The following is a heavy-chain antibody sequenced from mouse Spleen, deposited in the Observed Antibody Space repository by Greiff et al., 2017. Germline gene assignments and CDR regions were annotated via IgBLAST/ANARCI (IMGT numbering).Heavy chain of an antibody. D-gene: IGHD4-1*01. CDR1: GFTFSSYA. Sequence: EVQLVESGGGLVKPGGSLKLSCAASGFTFSSYAMSWVRQTPEKRLEWVATISSGGSYTYYPDSVKGRFTISRDNAKNTLYLQMSSLRSEDTAMYYCARQDGTEYFDYWGQGTTLTVSS. CDR3: ARQDGTEYFDY. V-gene: IGHV5-9-3*01. CDR2: ISSGGSYT. J-gene: IGHJ2*01.